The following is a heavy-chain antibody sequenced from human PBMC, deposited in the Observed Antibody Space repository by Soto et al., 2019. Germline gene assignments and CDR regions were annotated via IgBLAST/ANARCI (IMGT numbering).Heavy chain of an antibody. D-gene: IGHD3-3*01. Sequence: PSETLSLTCTVSGGSISSSSYYWGWIRQPPGKGLEWIGSIYYLGSTYYNPSLGGRVSISVDKSKNQFYMRLSSVTAADTAVYYCARAPETPTIFGVVRPYFFNHWGQGTLVTVSS. CDR3: ARAPETPTIFGVVRPYFFNH. CDR2: IYYLGST. J-gene: IGHJ4*02. CDR1: GGSISSSSYY. V-gene: IGHV4-39*07.